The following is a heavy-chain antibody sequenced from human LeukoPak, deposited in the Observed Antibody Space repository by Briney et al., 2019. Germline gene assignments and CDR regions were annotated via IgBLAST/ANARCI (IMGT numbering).Heavy chain of an antibody. CDR2: INHSGST. CDR3: ARYTAGIWGYSFDY. V-gene: IGHV4-34*01. CDR1: GGSFSGYY. D-gene: IGHD3-22*01. Sequence: SETLSLTCAVYGGSFSGYYWSWIRQPPGKGLEWIGEINHSGSTNSNPSLKSRVTISVDTSKNQFSLKLSSVTAAGTAVYYCARYTAGIWGYSFDYWGQGTLVTVSS. J-gene: IGHJ4*02.